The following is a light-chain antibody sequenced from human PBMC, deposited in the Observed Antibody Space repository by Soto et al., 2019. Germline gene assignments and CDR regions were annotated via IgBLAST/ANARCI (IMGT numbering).Light chain of an antibody. CDR3: SSYIYINTLIVV. CDR1: SSNFGSYNL. Sequence: QSVLTQPASMSGSPGQSITISCTGTSSNFGSYNLVSWYQQHPGKAPKLIIYDDTKRPSGVSDRLSGSRFGNTASLTISGLQAEDEAEYYCSSYIYINTLIVVFGGGTKVTVL. V-gene: IGLV2-23*01. CDR2: DDT. J-gene: IGLJ2*01.